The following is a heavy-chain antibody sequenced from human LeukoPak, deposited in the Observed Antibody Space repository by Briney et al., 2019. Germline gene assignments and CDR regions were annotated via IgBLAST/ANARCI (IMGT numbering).Heavy chain of an antibody. CDR1: GFTFSSYP. CDR3: ARGAAAAPIDY. Sequence: GRSLRLSCAASGFTFSSYPVHWVRQAPGKGLEWVAVISYDGSNKYYADSVKGRFTISRDNSKNTLYLQMNSLRVEDTAVYYCARGAAAAPIDYWGQGTLVTVSS. CDR2: ISYDGSNK. D-gene: IGHD6-13*01. V-gene: IGHV3-30-3*01. J-gene: IGHJ4*02.